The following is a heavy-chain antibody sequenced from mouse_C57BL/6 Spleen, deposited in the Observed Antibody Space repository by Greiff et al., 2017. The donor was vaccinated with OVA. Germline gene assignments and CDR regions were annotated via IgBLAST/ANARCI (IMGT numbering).Heavy chain of an antibody. CDR1: GFSLTSYG. Sequence: QVQLKESGPGLVQPSQSLSITCTVSGFSLTSYGVHWVRQSPGKGLEWLGVIWSGGSTDYNAAFISRLSISKDNSKSQVFFKMNSLQADDTAIYYCARKIYYDYDEEGPFAYWGQGTLVTVSA. J-gene: IGHJ3*01. CDR2: IWSGGST. V-gene: IGHV2-2*01. D-gene: IGHD2-4*01. CDR3: ARKIYYDYDEEGPFAY.